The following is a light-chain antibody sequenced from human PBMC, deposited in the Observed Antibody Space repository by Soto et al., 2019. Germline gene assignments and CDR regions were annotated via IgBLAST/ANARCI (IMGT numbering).Light chain of an antibody. CDR2: HAT. CDR3: CSLKTSHNYV. V-gene: IGLV2-14*03. Sequence: QSVLTQPASVSGSPGQSITISCTGTSSDIGHYDYVSWYQQHPGKAPKLMIYHATYRPSGVSNRYSGSKSGNSASLTISGLQADDEADYYCCSLKTSHNYVFGSGTKVTVL. J-gene: IGLJ1*01. CDR1: SSDIGHYDY.